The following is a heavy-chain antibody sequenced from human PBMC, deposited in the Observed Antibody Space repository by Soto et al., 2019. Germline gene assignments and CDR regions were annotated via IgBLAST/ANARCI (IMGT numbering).Heavy chain of an antibody. V-gene: IGHV3-33*01. J-gene: IGHJ4*02. D-gene: IGHD6-13*01. CDR2: IWYDGSDK. CDR3: ARAAAGNSPFDY. CDR1: GFTFSSYG. Sequence: QVELVESGGGVVQPGRSLRLSCAASGFTFSSYGMHWVRQAPGKGLDWVAVIWYDGSDKYYADSVKGRFTISRDNSRNTLYLQINSLRDEDTAVYYCARAAAGNSPFDYWGQGTLVNVSS.